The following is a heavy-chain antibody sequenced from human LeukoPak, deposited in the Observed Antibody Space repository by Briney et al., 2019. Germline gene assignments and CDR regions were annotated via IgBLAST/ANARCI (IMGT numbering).Heavy chain of an antibody. J-gene: IGHJ4*02. CDR1: GFTFSSYE. CDR3: AGKYYYDSSGYY. CDR2: ITSGTGTI. D-gene: IGHD3-22*01. V-gene: IGHV3-48*03. Sequence: GGSLRLSCAASGFTFSSYEMNWVRQAPGKGLEWVSYITSGTGTIYYADSVKGRFTISRDNSKNTLYLQMNSLRAEDTAVYYCAGKYYYDSSGYYWGQGTLVTVSS.